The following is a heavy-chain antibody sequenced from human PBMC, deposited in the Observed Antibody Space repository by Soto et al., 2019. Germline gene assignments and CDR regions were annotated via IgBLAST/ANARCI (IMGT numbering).Heavy chain of an antibody. J-gene: IGHJ5*01. CDR2: INYRGDT. V-gene: IGHV4-4*02. Sequence: PAETLSLTCDVSGASIRNGNCLNWFRQPLGKVLEWIGNINYRGDTNSNPSLKSRVTMSADESKNYFSLKLTTVTAADRAIYYCSTNRVNEDWFDFWGQGILVTVSS. CDR1: GASIRNGNC. D-gene: IGHD1-1*01. CDR3: STNRVNEDWFDF.